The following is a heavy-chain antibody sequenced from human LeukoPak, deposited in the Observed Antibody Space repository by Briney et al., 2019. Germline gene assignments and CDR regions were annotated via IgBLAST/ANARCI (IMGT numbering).Heavy chain of an antibody. CDR2: IYHSGST. V-gene: IGHV4-38-2*01. Sequence: PSETLSLTCSVSGYSISRGYYWGWIRQPPGKGLEWIGSIYHSGSTYYNPSLKSRVTISVDTSKNQFSLKLSSVTAADTAVYYCARYTIDGYVWNYWGQGTLVTVSS. CDR3: ARYTIDGYVWNY. J-gene: IGHJ4*02. D-gene: IGHD3-16*01. CDR1: GYSISRGYY.